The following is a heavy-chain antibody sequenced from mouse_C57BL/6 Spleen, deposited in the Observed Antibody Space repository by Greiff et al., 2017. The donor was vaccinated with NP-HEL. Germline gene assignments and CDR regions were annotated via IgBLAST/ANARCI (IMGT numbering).Heavy chain of an antibody. J-gene: IGHJ3*01. V-gene: IGHV1-62-2*01. Sequence: VQLVESGAELVKPGASVKLSCKASGYTFTEYTIHWVKQRSGQGLEWIGWFYPGSGSIKYNEKFKDKATLTADKSSSTVYMERSRVTSEDSAVYFCASNEGAATPVGFAYWGQGTLVTVSA. CDR3: ASNEGAATPVGFAY. D-gene: IGHD4-1*02. CDR1: GYTFTEYT. CDR2: FYPGSGSI.